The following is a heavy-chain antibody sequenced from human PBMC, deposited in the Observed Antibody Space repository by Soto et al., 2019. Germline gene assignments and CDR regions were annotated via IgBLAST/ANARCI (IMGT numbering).Heavy chain of an antibody. CDR2: IYHSGST. D-gene: IGHD2-21*02. Sequence: SETLSLTCAVSGGSISSSNWWSWVRQPPGKGLEWIGEIYHSGSTNYNPSLKSRVTISVDKSKNQFSLKLSSVTAADTAVYYCARDVCCGDCRYYYYYYGMDVWGQGTTVTVSS. J-gene: IGHJ6*02. CDR1: GGSISSSNW. CDR3: ARDVCCGDCRYYYYYYGMDV. V-gene: IGHV4-4*02.